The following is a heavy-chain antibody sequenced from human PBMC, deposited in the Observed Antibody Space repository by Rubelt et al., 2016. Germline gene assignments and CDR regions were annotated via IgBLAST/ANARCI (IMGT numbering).Heavy chain of an antibody. CDR2: INAGNGNT. J-gene: IGHJ4*02. CDR3: ARDGAFPLGSGFEKRSDY. D-gene: IGHD3-10*01. Sequence: QVQLVQSGAEVKKPGASVKVSCKASGYTFTSYAMHWVRQAPGQRLEWMGWINAGNGNTNYAQKLQGRVTMTTDTSTSTAYMELRSLRSADTAVYYCARDGAFPLGSGFEKRSDYWGQGTLVTVSS. CDR1: GYTFTSYA. V-gene: IGHV1-3*01.